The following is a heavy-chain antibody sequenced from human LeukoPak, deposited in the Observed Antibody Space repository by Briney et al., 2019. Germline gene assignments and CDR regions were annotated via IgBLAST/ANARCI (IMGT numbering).Heavy chain of an antibody. CDR3: AITRDYYDTKAFDY. Sequence: SVKVSCKASGYTFTYRYLHWVRQAPRQALEWMGWITPFSDNTNYAQKFQDSVTITRDRSVSTAYMELSSLRSEDTAMYYCAITRDYYDTKAFDYWGQGTLVTVSS. CDR1: GYTFTYRY. J-gene: IGHJ4*02. D-gene: IGHD3-22*01. CDR2: ITPFSDNT. V-gene: IGHV1-45*03.